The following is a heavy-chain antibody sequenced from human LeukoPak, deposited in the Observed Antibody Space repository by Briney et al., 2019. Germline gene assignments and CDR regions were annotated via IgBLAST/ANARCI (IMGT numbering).Heavy chain of an antibody. CDR2: INHSGST. V-gene: IGHV4-34*01. Sequence: SETLSLTCAVYGGSFSGYYWSWIRQPPGKGLEWIGEINHSGSTNYNPSLKSRVTISVDTSKNQFSLKLSSVTAADTAVYYCARERVAVAGKGGFFDYWGQGTLVTVSS. D-gene: IGHD6-19*01. CDR1: GGSFSGYY. J-gene: IGHJ4*02. CDR3: ARERVAVAGKGGFFDY.